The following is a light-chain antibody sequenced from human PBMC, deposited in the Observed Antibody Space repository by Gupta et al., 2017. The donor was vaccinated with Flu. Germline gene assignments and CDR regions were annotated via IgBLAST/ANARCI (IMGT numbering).Light chain of an antibody. CDR1: QGISNA. Sequence: AIQLAQSPSSLSASVGDRVTITCRTSQGISNAVAWYQQRPGKAPKLQIYDASRLHSGVSSRFSGSGSGTDFTLTITSLQPEDFATYYCKQFNTFGPGTRVDI. CDR2: DAS. CDR3: KQFNT. J-gene: IGKJ3*01. V-gene: IGKV1-13*02.